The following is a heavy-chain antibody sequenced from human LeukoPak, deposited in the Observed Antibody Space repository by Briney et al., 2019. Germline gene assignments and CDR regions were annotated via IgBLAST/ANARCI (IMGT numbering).Heavy chain of an antibody. J-gene: IGHJ4*02. Sequence: GGSLRLFCAASGFSFSSYSMNWVRQAPGKGLEWVSSISSTSSYIYYADSVKGRFTISRDNAKNSLYLQMNSLRAEDTAVYRCMVTHPQHYYFDYWGQGTLVTVSS. V-gene: IGHV3-21*01. CDR3: MVTHPQHYYFDY. CDR1: GFSFSSYS. D-gene: IGHD2-21*02. CDR2: ISSTSSYI.